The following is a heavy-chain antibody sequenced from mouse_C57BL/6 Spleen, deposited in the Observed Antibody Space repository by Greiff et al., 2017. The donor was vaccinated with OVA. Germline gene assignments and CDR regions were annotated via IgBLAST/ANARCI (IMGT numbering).Heavy chain of an antibody. V-gene: IGHV1-82*01. CDR2: IYPGDGDT. CDR3: ARTYLYYYAMDY. J-gene: IGHJ4*01. D-gene: IGHD2-10*01. Sequence: QVQLQQSGPELVKPGASVKISCKASGYAFSSSWMNWVKQRPGKGLEWIGRIYPGDGDTNYNGKFKGKATLTADKSSSTAYMQLSSLTSEDSAVYFCARTYLYYYAMDYWGQGTSVTVSS. CDR1: GYAFSSSW.